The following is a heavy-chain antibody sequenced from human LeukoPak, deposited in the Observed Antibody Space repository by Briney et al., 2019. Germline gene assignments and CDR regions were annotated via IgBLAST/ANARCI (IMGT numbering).Heavy chain of an antibody. J-gene: IGHJ6*02. V-gene: IGHV3-23*01. CDR2: ISGSGGST. CDR3: ARGGNDGMDV. Sequence: GGSLRLSCAASGFTFSSYAMSWVRQAPGKGLEWVSVISGSGGSTYYADSVKGRFTISRDNAKNSLYLQMNSLRAEDTAVYYCARGGNDGMDVWGQGTTVTVSS. CDR1: GFTFSSYA.